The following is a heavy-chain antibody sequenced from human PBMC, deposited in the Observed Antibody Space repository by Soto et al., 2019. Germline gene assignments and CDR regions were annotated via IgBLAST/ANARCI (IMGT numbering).Heavy chain of an antibody. CDR3: AREGRYFDWSPSPDYYFDY. CDR2: INPNSGGT. J-gene: IGHJ4*02. V-gene: IGHV1-2*04. Sequence: GASVKVSCKASGYTFTGYYMHWVRQAPGQGLEWMGWINPNSGGTNYAQKFQGWVTMTRDTSISTAYMELSRLRSDDTAVYYCAREGRYFDWSPSPDYYFDYWGQGTLVTVSS. CDR1: GYTFTGYY. D-gene: IGHD3-9*01.